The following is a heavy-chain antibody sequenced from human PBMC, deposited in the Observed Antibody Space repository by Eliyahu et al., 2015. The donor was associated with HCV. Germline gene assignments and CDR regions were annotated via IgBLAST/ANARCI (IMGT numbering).Heavy chain of an antibody. CDR3: ARDLDGDYAFDY. V-gene: IGHV4-59*01. J-gene: IGHJ4*02. D-gene: IGHD4-17*01. Sequence: QVQLQESGPGLVKPSETLSXTCTVXGGSISSYYWSWIRQPPGKGLEWIGYIYYSGSTNYNPSLKSRVTISVDTSKNQFSLKLSSVTAADTAVYYCARDLDGDYAFDYWGQGTLVTVSS. CDR1: GGSISSYY. CDR2: IYYSGST.